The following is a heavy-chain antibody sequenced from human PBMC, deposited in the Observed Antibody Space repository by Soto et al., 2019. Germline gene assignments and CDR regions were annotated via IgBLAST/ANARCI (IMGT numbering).Heavy chain of an antibody. Sequence: GGSLRLSCAASGFTVSSNYMSWVRQAPGKGLEWVSVIYSGGSTYYADSVKGRFTISRDNSKNTLYLQMNSLRAEDTAVYYCARSGPAVAPFDYWGQGTLVTVSS. CDR3: ARSGPAVAPFDY. CDR1: GFTVSSNY. D-gene: IGHD6-19*01. J-gene: IGHJ4*02. CDR2: IYSGGST. V-gene: IGHV3-53*01.